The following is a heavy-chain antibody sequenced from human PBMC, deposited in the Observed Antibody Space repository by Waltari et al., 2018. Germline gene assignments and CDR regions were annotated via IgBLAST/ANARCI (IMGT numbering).Heavy chain of an antibody. D-gene: IGHD1-20*01. J-gene: IGHJ4*02. V-gene: IGHV3-49*03. CDR1: GFTFGACA. CDR2: IRSKAYGGTT. Sequence: EVQLVESGGGLVQPGRSLRLSCTAPGFTFGACAMSWFRQAPGKGLEWVGFIRSKAYGGTTEYAASVKGRFTISRDDSKSIAYLQMNSLKTEDTAVYYCTAGITPDYWGQGTLVTVSS. CDR3: TAGITPDY.